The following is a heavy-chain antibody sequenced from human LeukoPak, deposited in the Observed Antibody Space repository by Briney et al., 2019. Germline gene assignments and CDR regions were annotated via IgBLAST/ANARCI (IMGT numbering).Heavy chain of an antibody. J-gene: IGHJ3*01. CDR1: GFTFSSYW. CDR2: ISWSSGNI. Sequence: GGSLRLSCAASGFTFSSYWMHWVRQAPGKGLVWVAGISWSSGNIGYADSVKGRFTISRDNAEKSLFLQMNNLRVEDTALYYCARYGSYLDAVDFWGQGTLVIVAS. CDR3: ARYGSYLDAVDF. V-gene: IGHV3-21*01. D-gene: IGHD1-26*01.